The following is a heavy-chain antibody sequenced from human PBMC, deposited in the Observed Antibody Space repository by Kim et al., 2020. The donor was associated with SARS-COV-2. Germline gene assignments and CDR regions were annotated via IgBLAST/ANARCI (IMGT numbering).Heavy chain of an antibody. D-gene: IGHD3-22*01. Sequence: AQKFQGRVTMTRDTSTSTVYMELSSLRSEDTAVYYCARASGYYHRGYFDLWGRGTLVTVSS. CDR3: ARASGYYHRGYFDL. V-gene: IGHV1-46*01. J-gene: IGHJ2*01.